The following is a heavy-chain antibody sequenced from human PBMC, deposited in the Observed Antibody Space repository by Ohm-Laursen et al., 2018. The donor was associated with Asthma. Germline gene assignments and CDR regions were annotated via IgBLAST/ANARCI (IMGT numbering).Heavy chain of an antibody. CDR2: ISYDGINK. D-gene: IGHD3-3*01. CDR1: GFTFSRYA. V-gene: IGHV3-30*18. CDR3: AKDPRLLEWSQGGFDY. Sequence: SLRLPCSASGFTFSRYAMHWVRQAPGKGLEWVAVISYDGINKDYADSMKGRFTISRDNSKNTLYLEMNSLRVEDTAVYYCAKDPRLLEWSQGGFDYWGQGTLVTVSS. J-gene: IGHJ4*02.